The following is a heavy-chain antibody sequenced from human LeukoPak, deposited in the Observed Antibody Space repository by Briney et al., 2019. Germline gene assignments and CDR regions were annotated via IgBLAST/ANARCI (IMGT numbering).Heavy chain of an antibody. D-gene: IGHD3-9*01. CDR3: ARDLAPTSITIFFNWFDP. CDR2: IYYSGST. CDR1: GGSISSSSYY. Sequence: SETLSPTCTVSGGSISSSSYYWGWIRQPPGKGLEWIGSIYYSGSTYYNPSLKSRVTISVDTSKNQFSLKLSSVTAADTAVYYCARDLAPTSITIFFNWFDPWGQGTLVTVSS. V-gene: IGHV4-39*07. J-gene: IGHJ5*02.